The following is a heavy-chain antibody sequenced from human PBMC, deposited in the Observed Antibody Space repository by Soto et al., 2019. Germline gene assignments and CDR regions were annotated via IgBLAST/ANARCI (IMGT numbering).Heavy chain of an antibody. J-gene: IGHJ4*02. V-gene: IGHV4-30-4*01. Sequence: PSETLSLTCTVSGGSISSGDYYRSWIRQPPGKGLEWIGYIYYSGSTYYNPSLKSRVTISVDTSKNQFSLKLSSVTAADTAVYYCARAKGVSNDFWSGYSTYFDYWGQGTLVTVSS. CDR2: IYYSGST. CDR3: ARAKGVSNDFWSGYSTYFDY. D-gene: IGHD3-3*01. CDR1: GGSISSGDYY.